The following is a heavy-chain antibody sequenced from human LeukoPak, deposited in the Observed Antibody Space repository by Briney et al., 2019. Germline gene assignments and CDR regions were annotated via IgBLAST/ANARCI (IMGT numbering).Heavy chain of an antibody. CDR1: GYTFTGYY. V-gene: IGHV1-2*02. J-gene: IGHJ6*02. D-gene: IGHD6-13*01. CDR3: ARDVQQLANYYYYGLDV. CDR2: INPNSGGT. Sequence: GASVKVSCKASGYTFTGYYMHWVRQAPGQGLGWMGWINPNSGGTNYAQKFQGRVTMTRDTSISTAYMELNRLRSDDTAVYYCARDVQQLANYYYYGLDVWGQGTTVTVSS.